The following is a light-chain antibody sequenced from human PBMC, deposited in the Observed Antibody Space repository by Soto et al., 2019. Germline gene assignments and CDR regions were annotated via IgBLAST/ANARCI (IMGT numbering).Light chain of an antibody. CDR2: NVR. V-gene: IGLV2-14*01. CDR3: SSYTNSGTVL. J-gene: IGLJ2*01. Sequence: QSVLTQPASVSGSPGQSITISCTGTSSDVGGYDYVSWYQQYAGKAPKLTIYNVRNRPSGVSNRFSGSKSGNTASLTIPGLQPEDEADYFCSSYTNSGTVLFGGGTKLTVL. CDR1: SSDVGGYDY.